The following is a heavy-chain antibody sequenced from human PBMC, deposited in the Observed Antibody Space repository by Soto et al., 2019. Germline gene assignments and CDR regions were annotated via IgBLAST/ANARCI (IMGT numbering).Heavy chain of an antibody. D-gene: IGHD2-15*01. J-gene: IGHJ4*02. CDR3: ARDRCSGGSCQYYFDY. V-gene: IGHV1-69*01. CDR2: MIPIFGTA. CDR1: GGTFSSYA. Sequence: QEQLVQSGAEVKKPGSSVKVSCKASGGTFSSYAISWVRQAPGQGLEWMGGMIPIFGTANYAQKFQGRVTITADESTSTAYMELSSLRSEETAVYYCARDRCSGGSCQYYFDYWVQETLVTVSS.